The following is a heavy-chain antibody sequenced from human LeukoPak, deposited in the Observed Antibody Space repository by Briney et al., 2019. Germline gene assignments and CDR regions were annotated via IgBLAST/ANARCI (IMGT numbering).Heavy chain of an antibody. CDR3: ASGSDSSY. CDR2: IHIDGTT. V-gene: IGHV3-66*02. J-gene: IGHJ4*02. Sequence: GGSLRLSCAASGITVSNNYMNCVRQAPGKGLEWVSVIHIDGTTYYADSVKGRFTISRDNSKNTAYLKINSLRPEDTALYYCASGSDSSYWGQGTLVTVSS. D-gene: IGHD6-19*01. CDR1: GITVSNNY.